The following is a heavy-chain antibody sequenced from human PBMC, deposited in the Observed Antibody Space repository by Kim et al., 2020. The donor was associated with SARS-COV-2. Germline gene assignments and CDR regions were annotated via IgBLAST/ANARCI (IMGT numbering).Heavy chain of an antibody. J-gene: IGHJ4*02. V-gene: IGHV3-15*01. D-gene: IGHD3-16*01. CDR2: GGTT. CDR3: TTLGAIDY. Sequence: GGTTDYAAPVQGRFTTSRADSKTTLYLQMNRLETEDTAVYYCTTLGAIDYWGQGTLVTVSS.